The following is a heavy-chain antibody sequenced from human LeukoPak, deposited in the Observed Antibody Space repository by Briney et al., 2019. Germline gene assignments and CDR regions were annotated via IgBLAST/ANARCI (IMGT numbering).Heavy chain of an antibody. CDR3: ARDQGRITIFGVAKYYFDY. V-gene: IGHV4-59*12. Sequence: PSETLSLTCTVSGGSISSYYWSWIRQPPGKGLEWIGYIYYSGSTNYNPSLKSRVTISVDTSKNQFSLKLSSVTAADTAVYYCARDQGRITIFGVAKYYFDYWGQGTLVTVSS. CDR2: IYYSGST. CDR1: GGSISSYY. D-gene: IGHD3-3*01. J-gene: IGHJ4*02.